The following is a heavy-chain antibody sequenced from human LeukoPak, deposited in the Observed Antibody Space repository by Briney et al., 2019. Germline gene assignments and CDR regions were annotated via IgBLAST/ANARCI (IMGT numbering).Heavy chain of an antibody. J-gene: IGHJ3*02. CDR1: GYTFTGYY. CDR3: ARDPTAMVPNDAFDI. V-gene: IGHV1-2*02. D-gene: IGHD5-18*01. CDR2: INPNSGGT. Sequence: WASVKASCKASGYTFTGYYMHWVRQAPGQGLEWMGWINPNSGGTNYAQKFQGRVTMTRDTSISTAYMELSRLRSDDTAVYYCARDPTAMVPNDAFDIWGQGTMVTVSS.